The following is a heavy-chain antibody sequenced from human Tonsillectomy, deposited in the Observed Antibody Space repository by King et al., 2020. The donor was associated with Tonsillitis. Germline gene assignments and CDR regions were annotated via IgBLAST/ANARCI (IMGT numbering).Heavy chain of an antibody. CDR2: IYASGRT. D-gene: IGHD6-13*01. J-gene: IGHJ2*01. V-gene: IGHV4-61*02. CDR3: VRQYSSSRYWNWYLDL. Sequence: QLQESGPGLVKPAQTLSVTCTVSVGSLSSGTYYWTWIRQSAGKGLGWFGRIYASGRTDYNPSLKSRVTMSIDTSTNQFSLEMKSVTAADTAVYFGVRQYSSSRYWNWYLDLWGRGTLAT. CDR1: VGSLSSGTYY.